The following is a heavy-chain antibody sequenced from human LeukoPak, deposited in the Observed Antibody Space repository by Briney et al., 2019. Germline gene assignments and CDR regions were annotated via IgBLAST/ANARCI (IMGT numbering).Heavy chain of an antibody. J-gene: IGHJ4*02. CDR1: GFTLSSYA. CDR2: IYYSGST. D-gene: IGHD3-10*01. V-gene: IGHV4-39*01. CDR3: ARFTQWFGFDY. Sequence: GSLRLSCVVSGFTLSSYAMSWVRQAPGKGLEWIGSIYYSGSTYYNPSLKSRVTISVDTSKNQFSLKLSSVTAADTAVYYCARFTQWFGFDYWGQGTLVTVSS.